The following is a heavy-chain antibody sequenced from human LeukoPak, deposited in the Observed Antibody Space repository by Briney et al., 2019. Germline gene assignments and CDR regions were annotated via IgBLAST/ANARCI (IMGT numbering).Heavy chain of an antibody. CDR1: GLAFSAYK. CDR2: ISTDGYTT. D-gene: IGHD4-11*01. CDR3: ASNYGG. J-gene: IGHJ4*02. Sequence: PGGSLRLSCAASGLAFSAYKMHWVRQAPRKGLVWVSRISTDGYTTDYADFVQGRFTASRDNTKNTWSLEMNSLRAEDTAVYYCASNYGGWGQGTLVTVSS. V-gene: IGHV3-74*01.